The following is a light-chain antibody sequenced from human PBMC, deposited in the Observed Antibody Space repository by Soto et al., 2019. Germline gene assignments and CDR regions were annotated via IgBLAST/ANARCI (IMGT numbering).Light chain of an antibody. CDR1: SSNIGSNT. CDR2: NTA. Sequence: QSVLTQPPSASGTPGQRVTISCSGSSSNIGSNTVNWYQQLPGTAPKLLVYNTAQRPPGVPDRFSGSKSGTSASLVISGLQSDDDAGYYCVTWDDSLNGYCVFGGGTQLTVL. CDR3: VTWDDSLNGYCV. V-gene: IGLV1-44*01. J-gene: IGLJ3*02.